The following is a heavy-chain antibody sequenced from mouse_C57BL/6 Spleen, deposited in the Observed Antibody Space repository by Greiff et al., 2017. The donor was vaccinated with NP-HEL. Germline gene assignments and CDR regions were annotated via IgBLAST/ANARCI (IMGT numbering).Heavy chain of an antibody. V-gene: IGHV1-81*01. CDR1: GYTFTSYG. Sequence: QVQLQQSGAELARPGASVKLSCKASGYTFTSYGISWVKQRTGQGLEWIGEIYPRSGNTYYNEKFKGKATLTADKSSSTAYMELRSLTSEDSAVYYCARSAYYGGYFDYWGQGTTLTVSS. D-gene: IGHD1-1*01. CDR2: IYPRSGNT. CDR3: ARSAYYGGYFDY. J-gene: IGHJ2*01.